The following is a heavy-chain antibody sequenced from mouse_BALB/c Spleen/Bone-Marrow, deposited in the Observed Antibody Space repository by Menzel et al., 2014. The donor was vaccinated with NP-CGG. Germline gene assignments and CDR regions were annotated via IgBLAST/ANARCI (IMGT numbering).Heavy chain of an antibody. CDR1: GFTFSSYA. D-gene: IGHD2-4*01. J-gene: IGHJ3*01. CDR3: ARKSYYDYDGRPWFAY. CDR2: VSSGGSYT. Sequence: DVQLQESGGGLVKPGGSLKLSCAASGFTFSSYAMSWVRQTPEKRLEWVATVSSGGSYTYYPDSVKGRFTISRDNAKNTLYLQMSSLRSGDTAMYYCARKSYYDYDGRPWFAYWGQGTLVTVSA. V-gene: IGHV5-9-3*01.